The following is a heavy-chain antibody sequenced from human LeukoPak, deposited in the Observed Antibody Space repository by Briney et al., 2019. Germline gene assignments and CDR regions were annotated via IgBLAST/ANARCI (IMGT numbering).Heavy chain of an antibody. CDR3: ARRPYYYDSLDY. Sequence: GGSLRLSCAASGFTFSSYEMNWVRQAPGKGLEWVSYISSSGSTIYYADSVKGRFTISGDNAKNSLYLQMNSLRAEDTAVYYCARRPYYYDSLDYWGQGTLVTVSS. V-gene: IGHV3-48*03. CDR1: GFTFSSYE. CDR2: ISSSGSTI. J-gene: IGHJ4*02. D-gene: IGHD3-22*01.